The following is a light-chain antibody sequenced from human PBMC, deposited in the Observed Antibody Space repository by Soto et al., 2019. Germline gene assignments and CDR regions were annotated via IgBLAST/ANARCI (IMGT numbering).Light chain of an antibody. CDR3: SSYTSISTYV. CDR1: SSDVGDYNY. Sequence: QSVLAQPPSVSLSPGQSITISCTGTSSDVGDYNYVSWYQHHPGKAPKLIIYEVNNRPSGVSNRFSGSKSGSTASLTISGLQAEDEADYYCSSYTSISTYVFGTGTKVTVL. CDR2: EVN. V-gene: IGLV2-14*01. J-gene: IGLJ1*01.